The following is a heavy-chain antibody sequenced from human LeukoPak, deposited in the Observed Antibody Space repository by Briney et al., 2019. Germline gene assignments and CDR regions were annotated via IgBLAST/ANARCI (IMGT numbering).Heavy chain of an antibody. Sequence: RASVKVSCTASGYTFTSYGISWVRQAPGQGLEWMGSISAYNGNTNYAQKLQGRVTMTTDTSTSTAYMELRSLRSDDTAVYYCARELGYCSGGSCFFDYWGQGTLVTVSS. CDR3: ARELGYCSGGSCFFDY. V-gene: IGHV1-18*01. CDR1: GYTFTSYG. J-gene: IGHJ4*02. D-gene: IGHD2-15*01. CDR2: ISAYNGNT.